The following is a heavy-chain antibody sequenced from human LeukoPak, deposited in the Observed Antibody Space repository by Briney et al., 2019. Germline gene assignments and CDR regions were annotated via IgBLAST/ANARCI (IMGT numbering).Heavy chain of an antibody. CDR2: ISWNSGSI. V-gene: IGHV3-9*01. Sequence: PGGSLRLSCAASGFTFDDYAMHWVRQAPGKGLEWVSGISWNSGSIGYADSVKGRFTISRDNAKNSLYLQMNSLRAEDTALYYCAEEAPAFDIWGQGTMVTVSS. CDR3: AEEAPAFDI. CDR1: GFTFDDYA. J-gene: IGHJ3*02.